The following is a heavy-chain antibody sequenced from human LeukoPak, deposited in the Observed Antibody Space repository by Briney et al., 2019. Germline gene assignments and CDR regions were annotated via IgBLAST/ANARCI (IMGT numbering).Heavy chain of an antibody. CDR2: INPNSGGT. CDR3: ARGGPRVAAAGTFYFDY. CDR1: GYTFTGYY. V-gene: IGHV1-2*02. Sequence: GASVKVSCKASGYTFTGYYMHWVRQAPGQGLEWMGWINPNSGGTNYAQKFQGRVTMTRDTSISTAYMGLSRLRSDDTAVYYCARGGPRVAAAGTFYFDYWGQGTLVTVSS. J-gene: IGHJ4*02. D-gene: IGHD6-13*01.